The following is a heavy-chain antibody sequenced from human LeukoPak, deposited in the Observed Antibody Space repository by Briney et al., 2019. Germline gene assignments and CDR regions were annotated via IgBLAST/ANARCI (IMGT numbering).Heavy chain of an antibody. CDR1: GFTFSSYA. V-gene: IGHV3-7*01. CDR3: ARDDPDYDFRSGCPTFDY. J-gene: IGHJ4*02. D-gene: IGHD3-3*01. CDR2: IKQDGSEK. Sequence: PGGSLRLSCAASGFTFSSYAMSWVRQAPGKGLEWVANIKQDGSEKYYVDSVKGRFTISRDNAKNSLYLQMNSLRAEDTAVYYCARDDPDYDFRSGCPTFDYWGQGTLVTVSS.